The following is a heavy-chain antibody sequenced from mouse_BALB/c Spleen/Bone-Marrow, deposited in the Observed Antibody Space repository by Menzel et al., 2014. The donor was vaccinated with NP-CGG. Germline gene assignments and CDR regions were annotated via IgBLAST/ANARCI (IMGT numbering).Heavy chain of an antibody. Sequence: QVQLQQSGPELVGPWVSVKISCKGSGYTFTDYAMHWVKQSHAKSLEWIGVISTYSGNTNYNQKFKGKATMTVDKSSSTAYMGLARLTSEDSAIYYCARGRQLGLRSFAYWGQGTLVTVSA. D-gene: IGHD3-2*01. CDR1: GYTFTDYA. CDR3: ARGRQLGLRSFAY. J-gene: IGHJ3*01. CDR2: ISTYSGNT. V-gene: IGHV1-67*01.